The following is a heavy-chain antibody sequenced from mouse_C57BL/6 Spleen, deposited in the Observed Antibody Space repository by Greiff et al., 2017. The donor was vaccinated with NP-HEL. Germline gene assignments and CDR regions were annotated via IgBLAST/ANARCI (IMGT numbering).Heavy chain of an antibody. V-gene: IGHV5-4*01. CDR3: ARERGAYDGFAY. D-gene: IGHD2-3*01. CDR2: ISDGGSYT. Sequence: EVKLMESGGGLVKPGGSLKLSCAASGFTFSSYAMSWVRQTPEKRLEWVATISDGGSYTYYPDNVKGRFTISRDNAKNNLYLQMRHLKSEDTAMYYCARERGAYDGFAYWGQGTLVTVSA. J-gene: IGHJ3*01. CDR1: GFTFSSYA.